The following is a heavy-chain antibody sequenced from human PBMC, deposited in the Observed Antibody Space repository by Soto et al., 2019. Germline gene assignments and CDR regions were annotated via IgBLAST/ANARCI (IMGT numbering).Heavy chain of an antibody. D-gene: IGHD6-13*01. J-gene: IGHJ4*02. Sequence: GGSLRLSCAASGFTFSSYAMTWVRQAPGKGLEWVSAISGSGGGDTSYYADSVKGRFTISRDYYKNTLYPQMNSLRAEDTALYYCARVRDSSSWRQVAYDYWGQGILVTVSS. CDR2: ISGSGGGDTS. CDR1: GFTFSSYA. CDR3: ARVRDSSSWRQVAYDY. V-gene: IGHV3-23*01.